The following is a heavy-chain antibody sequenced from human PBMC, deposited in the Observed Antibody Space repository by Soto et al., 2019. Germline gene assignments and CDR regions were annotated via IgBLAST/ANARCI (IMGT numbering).Heavy chain of an antibody. V-gene: IGHV1-3*01. CDR1: GYTFTSYA. Sequence: QVQLVQSGAEVKKPGASVKVSCKASGYTFTSYAMHWVRQAPGQRLEWMGWINAGNGNTKYSQKFQGRVTITRDTSASTAYMELSSLRSEDTAVYYCARDPGIAAADKYFQHWGQVTLVTVSS. D-gene: IGHD6-13*01. J-gene: IGHJ1*01. CDR2: INAGNGNT. CDR3: ARDPGIAAADKYFQH.